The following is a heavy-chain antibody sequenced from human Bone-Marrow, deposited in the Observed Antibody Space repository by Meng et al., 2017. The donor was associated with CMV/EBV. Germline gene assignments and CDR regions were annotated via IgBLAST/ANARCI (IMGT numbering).Heavy chain of an antibody. V-gene: IGHV3-7*01. CDR3: ARDRSRYCSSTSCRYGMDV. Sequence: GESLKISCAAFGFTFSDFWMNWVHLAPGKGLEWVANIKQDGSEKYYVDSVKGRFTISRDNAKNSLYLQMNSLRAEDTAVYYCARDRSRYCSSTSCRYGMDVWGQGTTVTVSS. J-gene: IGHJ6*01. CDR2: IKQDGSEK. D-gene: IGHD2-2*01. CDR1: GFTFSDFW.